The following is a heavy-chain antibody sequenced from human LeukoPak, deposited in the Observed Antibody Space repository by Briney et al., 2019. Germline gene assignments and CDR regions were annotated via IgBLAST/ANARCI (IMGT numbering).Heavy chain of an antibody. CDR2: ISYDGSNK. J-gene: IGHJ4*02. CDR1: GFTFRSYG. CDR3: ATLHFGSGSYYADY. V-gene: IGHV3-30*03. Sequence: GRSLRLSCAASGFTFRSYGMHWVRQAPGKGLEWVAIISYDGSNKYYADSVKGRFTISRDNSKSTLYLQMNSLRTEDTAVYFCATLHFGSGSYYADYWGQGTLVTVSS. D-gene: IGHD3-10*01.